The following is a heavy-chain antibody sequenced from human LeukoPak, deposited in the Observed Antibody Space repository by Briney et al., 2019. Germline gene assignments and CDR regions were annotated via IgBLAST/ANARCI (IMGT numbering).Heavy chain of an antibody. CDR1: GFTFSSFG. V-gene: IGHV3-33*01. J-gene: IGHJ6*02. CDR2: IWYDGSNK. D-gene: IGHD2-8*02. CDR3: ARGRWDTGGLHGLGV. Sequence: PGGSLRLSCAASGFTFSSFGMHWVRQAPGKGLEWVAVIWYDGSNKYYADSVKGRFTISRDNSQNTLYLQGNNLRAEDTAVYCCARGRWDTGGLHGLGVWGQGTTVTVSS.